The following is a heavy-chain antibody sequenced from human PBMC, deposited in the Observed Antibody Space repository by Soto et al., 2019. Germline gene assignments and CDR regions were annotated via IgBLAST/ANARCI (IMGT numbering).Heavy chain of an antibody. D-gene: IGHD3-10*01. Sequence: GGSLRLSCAASGFTFSSYAMSCVRQPPGKGLEWVSAIRGSGGSTYYADSVKGRFTISRDNSKNTVYLQINSLRTEETVVYYCAKDLAWFGEGCYYCGMDVWGQGTTVT. V-gene: IGHV3-23*01. CDR2: IRGSGGST. J-gene: IGHJ6*02. CDR3: AKDLAWFGEGCYYCGMDV. CDR1: GFTFSSYA.